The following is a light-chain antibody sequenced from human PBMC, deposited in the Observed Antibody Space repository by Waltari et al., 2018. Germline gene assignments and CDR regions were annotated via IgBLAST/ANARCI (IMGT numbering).Light chain of an antibody. CDR2: EVN. CDR3: SSYTTHTPVV. Sequence: QSALTQPASASGSPGQSITISCTGTSHDVGLYTPVSWYQHHPGKVPTLIIYEVNRRPSGVSNRFSGSKSGNTASLTVSGLLAEDEADYFCSSYTTHTPVVFGGGTKLTVL. J-gene: IGLJ3*02. CDR1: SHDVGLYTP. V-gene: IGLV2-23*02.